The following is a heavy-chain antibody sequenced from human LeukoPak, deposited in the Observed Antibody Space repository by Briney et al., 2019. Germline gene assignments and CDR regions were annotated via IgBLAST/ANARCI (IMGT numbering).Heavy chain of an antibody. CDR2: IYTSGST. V-gene: IGHV4-4*07. J-gene: IGHJ4*02. CDR3: ARERDSSAYFDY. Sequence: SETLSLTCTVSGGSISGYYWSWIRQPAGKGLEWIGRIYTSGSTTCNPSLKSRVNMSVDTSKNQFSLKLSSVTAADTAVYYCARERDSSAYFDYWGQGTLVTVSS. D-gene: IGHD3-22*01. CDR1: GGSISGYY.